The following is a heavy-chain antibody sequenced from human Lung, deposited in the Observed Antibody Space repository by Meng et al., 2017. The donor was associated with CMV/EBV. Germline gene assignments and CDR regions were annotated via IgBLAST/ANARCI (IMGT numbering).Heavy chain of an antibody. CDR2: IYSGGST. CDR3: ARHNTYYYDAFLGTFDI. V-gene: IGHV3-53*01. Sequence: GGSXRLXXAASGFTVSSNYMSWVRQAPGKGLEWVSVIYSGGSTYYADSVKGRFTISRDNSKNTLYLQMNSLRAEDTAVYYCARHNTYYYDAFLGTFDIWGQGTXVTVSS. CDR1: GFTVSSNY. J-gene: IGHJ3*02. D-gene: IGHD3-22*01.